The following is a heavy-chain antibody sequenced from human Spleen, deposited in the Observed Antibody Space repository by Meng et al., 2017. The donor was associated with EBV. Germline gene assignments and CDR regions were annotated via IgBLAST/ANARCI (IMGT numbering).Heavy chain of an antibody. D-gene: IGHD5-12*01. CDR2: FYYSGTT. CDR3: ARGYNGFFDH. V-gene: IGHV4-39*06. Sequence: RLHLPGSGPGLVKHAETLSLTCRVSGGYISSSGYHWAWIRQPPGKGLEWIGNFYYSGTTYYKSSLQSRVTMSVDTSKNQFSLRVTSVIAADTAVYYCARGYNGFFDHWGQGTLVTVSS. J-gene: IGHJ4*02. CDR1: GGYISSSGYH.